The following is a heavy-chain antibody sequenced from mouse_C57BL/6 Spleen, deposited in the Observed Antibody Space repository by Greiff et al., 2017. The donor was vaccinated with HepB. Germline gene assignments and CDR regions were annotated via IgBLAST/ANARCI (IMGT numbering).Heavy chain of an antibody. V-gene: IGHV1-80*01. Sequence: VQLQQSGAELVKPGASVKISCKASGYAFSSYWMNWVKQRPGKGLEWIGQIYPGDSDTNYNGKFKGKATLTADKSSSTAYMQLSSLTSEDSAVYFCARVGSMVPHYFDYWGQGTTLTVSS. CDR1: GYAFSSYW. CDR3: ARVGSMVPHYFDY. CDR2: IYPGDSDT. D-gene: IGHD2-2*01. J-gene: IGHJ2*01.